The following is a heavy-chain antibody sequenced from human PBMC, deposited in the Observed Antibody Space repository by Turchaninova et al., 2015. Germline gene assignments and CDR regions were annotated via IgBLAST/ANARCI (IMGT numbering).Heavy chain of an antibody. CDR1: GLTLSNHG. V-gene: IGHV3-30*18. D-gene: IGHD1-26*01. CDR2: ISDDGDKK. Sequence: QVQLVDSGGGVVQPGRSLRLSCAGCGLTLSNHGVHWGRQAPGKGLEWVAVISDDGDKKYYADSVKGRFTISRDNSKNTVFLQMNSLTTEDTAIYYCAKWAGRYSGGFFPPFDHWGQGTLVTVSS. CDR3: AKWAGRYSGGFFPPFDH. J-gene: IGHJ4*02.